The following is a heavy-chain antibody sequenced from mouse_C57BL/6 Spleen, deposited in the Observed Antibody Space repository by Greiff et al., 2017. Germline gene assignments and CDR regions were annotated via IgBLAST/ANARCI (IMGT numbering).Heavy chain of an antibody. D-gene: IGHD2-4*01. CDR2: INPSNGGT. CDR3: AGYDCDGGAWFAY. CDR1: GYTFTSYW. Sequence: QVQLQQPGTELVKPGASVKLSCKASGYTFTSYWMHWVKQRPGQGLEWIGNINPSNGGTNYNEKFKSKATLTVDKSSSTAYMQLSSLTSEDSAVYDCAGYDCDGGAWFAYWGQGTLVTVSA. J-gene: IGHJ3*01. V-gene: IGHV1-53*01.